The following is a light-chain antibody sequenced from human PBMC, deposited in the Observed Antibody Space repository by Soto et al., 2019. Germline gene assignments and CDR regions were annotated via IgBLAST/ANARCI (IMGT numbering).Light chain of an antibody. CDR1: RSNIGAGYD. Sequence: QSALSQPPSVSGAPGQRVTISCTGSRSNIGAGYDVHWYQQLPGTAPKLLIYRNNNRPSGVPDRFSGSRSGTSASLAITGLQAEDEADYYCQSYDSGLYVFGNGTKVTVL. CDR3: QSYDSGLYV. V-gene: IGLV1-40*01. J-gene: IGLJ1*01. CDR2: RNN.